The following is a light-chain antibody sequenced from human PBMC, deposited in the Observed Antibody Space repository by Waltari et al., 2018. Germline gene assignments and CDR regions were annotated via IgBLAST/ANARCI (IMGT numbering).Light chain of an antibody. CDR2: DVY. V-gene: IGLV2-14*03. CDR3: SSHTSSSTSVV. CDR1: SSDVGGYDF. Sequence: QSALTQPASVSGAPGQSITIYCTGTSSDVGGYDFVSWYQQYPGKAPQLIIYDVYYRPSGVSQRFSASKSGDTAALTISGLQTDDEADYYCSSHTSSSTSVVFGGGTKLTVL. J-gene: IGLJ2*01.